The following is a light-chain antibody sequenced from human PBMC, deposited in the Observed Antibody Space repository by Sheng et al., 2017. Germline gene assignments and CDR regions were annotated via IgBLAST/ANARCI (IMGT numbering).Light chain of an antibody. Sequence: EIVLTQSPATLSLSPGESATLSCRASQNINSYLVWYQQKPGQAPRLLIYDTSNRATGIPARFSGSGSGTDFTLSISSPEPEDFAVYYCQQRTNWPTFGQGTKLEIK. V-gene: IGKV3-11*01. CDR1: QNINSY. CDR2: DTS. CDR3: QQRTNWPT. J-gene: IGKJ2*01.